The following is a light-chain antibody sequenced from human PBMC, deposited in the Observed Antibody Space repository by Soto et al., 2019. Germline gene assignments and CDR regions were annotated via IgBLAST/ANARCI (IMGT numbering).Light chain of an antibody. J-gene: IGKJ1*01. CDR2: GSA. CDR1: ESVSSNY. CDR3: QQYGSSPGT. Sequence: EIVLTQSPGTLSLSPGESATLSCRASESVSSNYLAWYQQKPGQAPRLLMYGSASRATGIPVRFSGSGSGTDFTLTISPLEPEVFAVYYCQQYGSSPGTFGHGTKVEI. V-gene: IGKV3-20*01.